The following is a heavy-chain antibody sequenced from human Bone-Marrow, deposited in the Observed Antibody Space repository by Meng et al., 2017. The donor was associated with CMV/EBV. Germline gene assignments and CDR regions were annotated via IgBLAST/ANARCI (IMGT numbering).Heavy chain of an antibody. J-gene: IGHJ4*02. CDR3: AKYCSSTSCHMEFDY. Sequence: GGFLRLSCAASGFTFSSYGMHWVRQAPGKGLEWVAFIRYDGSNKYYADSVKGRFTISRDNSKNTLYLQMNSLRAEDTAVYYCAKYCSSTSCHMEFDYWGQGTLVTVSS. CDR1: GFTFSSYG. D-gene: IGHD2-2*01. CDR2: IRYDGSNK. V-gene: IGHV3-30*02.